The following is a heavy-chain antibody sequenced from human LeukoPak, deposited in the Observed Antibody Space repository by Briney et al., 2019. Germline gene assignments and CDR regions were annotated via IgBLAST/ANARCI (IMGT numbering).Heavy chain of an antibody. CDR2: IIPILGTA. CDR3: AKLADYFDY. J-gene: IGHJ4*02. V-gene: IGHV1-69*05. CDR1: GYTFTSYG. Sequence: ASVTVSCKASGYTFTSYGISWVRQAPGQGLEWMGRIIPILGTANYAQKFQGRVTLTTDESTSTAYMELSSLRSEDTAGYYCAKLADYFDYWGQGTRVSVSS.